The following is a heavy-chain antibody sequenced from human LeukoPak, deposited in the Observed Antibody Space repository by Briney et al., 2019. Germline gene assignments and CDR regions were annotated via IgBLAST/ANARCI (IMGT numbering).Heavy chain of an antibody. CDR1: GGSIGSYY. CDR3: ARDTLIAAFDY. V-gene: IGHV4-4*07. Sequence: SETLSLTCTVSGGSIGSYYWSWIRQPAGKGLEWIGRIYTSGSTDYNPSLKSRVTMSVDTSKKHFSLKLSSVTAADTAVYYCARDTLIAAFDYWGQGTLVTVSS. J-gene: IGHJ4*02. D-gene: IGHD6-13*01. CDR2: IYTSGST.